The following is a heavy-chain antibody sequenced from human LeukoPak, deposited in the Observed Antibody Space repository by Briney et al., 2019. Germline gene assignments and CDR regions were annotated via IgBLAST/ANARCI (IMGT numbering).Heavy chain of an antibody. Sequence: GGSLRLSCAASGFTFSSYWMHWVRQAPGKGLVWVSRINSGGSSTSYADSVKGRFTISRDNAKNTLYLQMNSLRAEDTAVYYCARSGGRDTVVAPAAMSYYYGMDVWGQGTTVTVSS. D-gene: IGHD2-2*01. J-gene: IGHJ6*02. CDR1: GFTFSSYW. CDR3: ARSGGRDTVVAPAAMSYYYGMDV. CDR2: INSGGSST. V-gene: IGHV3-74*01.